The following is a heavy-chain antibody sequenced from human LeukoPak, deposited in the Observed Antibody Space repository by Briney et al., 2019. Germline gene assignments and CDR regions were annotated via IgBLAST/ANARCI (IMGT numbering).Heavy chain of an antibody. D-gene: IGHD6-19*01. J-gene: IGHJ4*02. CDR2: IYYSGST. V-gene: IGHV4-59*01. CDR1: GGSISSYY. CDR3: ARGGSGWWYVDY. Sequence: PSETLSLTCTVSGGSISSYYWSWIRQPPGKGLEWIGYIYYSGSTNYNPSLKSRVTISVDTSKNQFSLKLSSVTAADTAVYYCARGGSGWWYVDYWGQGTLVTVSS.